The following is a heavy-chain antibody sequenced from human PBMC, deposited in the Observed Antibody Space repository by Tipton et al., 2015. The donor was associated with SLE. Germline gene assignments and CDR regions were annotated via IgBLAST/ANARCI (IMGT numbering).Heavy chain of an antibody. CDR1: GFNFNSYA. J-gene: IGHJ6*03. CDR3: AKEDIVVVVAAYYYYMDV. Sequence: SLRLSCAASGFNFNSYAMSWVRQAPGKGLEWVSTITYSGSSTYYADSVKGRFTISRDNSKNTLYLQMNSLRAEDTAVYYCAKEDIVVVVAAYYYYMDVWGKGTTVTVSS. CDR2: ITYSGSST. V-gene: IGHV3-23*01. D-gene: IGHD2-15*01.